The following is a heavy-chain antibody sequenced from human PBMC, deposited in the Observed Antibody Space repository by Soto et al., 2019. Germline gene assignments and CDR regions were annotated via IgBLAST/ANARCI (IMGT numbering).Heavy chain of an antibody. CDR1: GYTFTSYD. D-gene: IGHD6-13*01. J-gene: IGHJ5*02. V-gene: IGHV1-8*01. CDR2: MNPNSGNT. Sequence: QVQLVQSGAEVKKPGASVKVSCKASGYTFTSYDINWVRQATGQGLEWMGWMNPNSGNTGYAQKLPGRVSMTRNTSISTAYMELSRMRSEDQAVYYCARERSAAGTGGFDPWGKGTLVTVSS. CDR3: ARERSAAGTGGFDP.